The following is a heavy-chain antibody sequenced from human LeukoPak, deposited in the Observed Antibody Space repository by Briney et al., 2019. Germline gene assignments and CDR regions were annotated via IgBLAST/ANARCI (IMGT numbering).Heavy chain of an antibody. D-gene: IGHD2-2*01. CDR3: AIHIPTIVVVPAARFDP. CDR1: GYSISSGYY. Sequence: SETLSLTCAVSGYSISSGYYWGWIRQPPGKGLEWIGSIYHSGSTYYNPSLKSRVTISVDTSKNQFSLKLSSVTAADTAVYYCAIHIPTIVVVPAARFDPWGQGTLVTVSS. CDR2: IYHSGST. V-gene: IGHV4-38-2*01. J-gene: IGHJ5*02.